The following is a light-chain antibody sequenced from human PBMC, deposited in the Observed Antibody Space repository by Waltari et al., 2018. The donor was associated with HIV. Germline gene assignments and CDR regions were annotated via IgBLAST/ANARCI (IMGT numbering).Light chain of an antibody. V-gene: IGLV6-57*01. CDR3: QSYDSDSLV. Sequence: NFMLTQPHSVSASPGETVTISCTHSSGSVAANFVPWFQQRPGSSPTTVIYEDNERPSGVPERFSGSIDSSSSSASFTAFLTISGLKTEYEAVYYWQSYDSDSLVFGGGTRLTVL. CDR2: EDN. CDR1: SGSVAANF. J-gene: IGLJ3*02.